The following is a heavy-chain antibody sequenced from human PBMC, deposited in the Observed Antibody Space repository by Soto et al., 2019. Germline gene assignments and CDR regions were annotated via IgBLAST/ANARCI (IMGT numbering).Heavy chain of an antibody. CDR2: FIPIFGTA. J-gene: IGHJ6*02. D-gene: IGHD6-13*01. CDR3: AGSHSSSYYYYYYGMDV. V-gene: IGHV1-69*13. CDR1: GGTFSSYA. Sequence: SVKVSCKASGGTFSSYAISWVRQAPGQGLEWMGGFIPIFGTANYAQKFQGRVTITADESTSTAYMELSSLRSEDTAVYYCAGSHSSSYYYYYYGMDVWGQGTTVTVSS.